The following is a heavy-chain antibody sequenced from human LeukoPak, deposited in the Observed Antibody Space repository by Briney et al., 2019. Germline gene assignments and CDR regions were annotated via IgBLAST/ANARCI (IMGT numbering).Heavy chain of an antibody. CDR1: GFTFSSYA. CDR2: ISYDGSNK. Sequence: GGSLRLSCAASGFTFSSYAMHWVRQAPGKGLEWVAVISYDGSNKYYADSVKGRFTISRDNSKNTLYLQMNSLRAEDTAVYYCARDGELGSPADAFDIWGQGTMVTVSS. D-gene: IGHD1-26*01. CDR3: ARDGELGSPADAFDI. J-gene: IGHJ3*02. V-gene: IGHV3-30-3*01.